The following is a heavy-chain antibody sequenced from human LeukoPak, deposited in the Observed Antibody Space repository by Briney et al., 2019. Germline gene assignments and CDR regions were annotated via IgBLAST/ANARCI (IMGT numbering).Heavy chain of an antibody. CDR1: GDSFSNSY. D-gene: IGHD3-22*01. CDR2: IYPGDSDT. CDR3: ARLTVRGYYDSSGYPSDAFDI. V-gene: IGHV5-51*01. J-gene: IGHJ3*02. Sequence: GESLKISCEASGDSFSNSYIAWVRQMPGKGLEWMGIIYPGDSDTRYSPSFQGQVTISADKSISTAYLQWSSLKASDTAMYYCARLTVRGYYDSSGYPSDAFDIWGQGTMVTVSS.